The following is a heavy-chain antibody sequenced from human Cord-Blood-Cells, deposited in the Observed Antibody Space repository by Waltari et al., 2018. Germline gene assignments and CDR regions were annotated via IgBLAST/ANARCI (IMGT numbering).Heavy chain of an antibody. V-gene: IGHV3-21*01. J-gene: IGHJ5*02. CDR1: GFTCSSYS. Sequence: EVQLVESGGGLVKPGGSLRLSCAASGFTCSSYSMHWVRQAPGKGLEWVSSISSSSSYIYYADSVKGRFTISRDNAKNSLYLQMNSLRAEDTAVYYCARGVSSWHNWFDPWGQGTLVTVSS. CDR2: ISSSSSYI. CDR3: ARGVSSWHNWFDP. D-gene: IGHD6-13*01.